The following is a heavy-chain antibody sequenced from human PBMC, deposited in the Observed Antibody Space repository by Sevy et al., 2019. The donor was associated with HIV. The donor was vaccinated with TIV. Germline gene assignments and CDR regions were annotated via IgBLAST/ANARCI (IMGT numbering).Heavy chain of an antibody. Sequence: GASVKVSCKVSGYSLNKLSIHWVRQAPGKGLEWMGTFDPEDAEPMYAQTLQGRVTMTEDTSTETAHMELISPTSEDTAIYYCTAVGLGYYSGSSYYQGDWFDPWGQGTLVTVSS. CDR3: TAVGLGYYSGSSYYQGDWFDP. D-gene: IGHD2-15*01. V-gene: IGHV1-24*01. CDR1: GYSLNKLS. J-gene: IGHJ5*02. CDR2: FDPEDAEP.